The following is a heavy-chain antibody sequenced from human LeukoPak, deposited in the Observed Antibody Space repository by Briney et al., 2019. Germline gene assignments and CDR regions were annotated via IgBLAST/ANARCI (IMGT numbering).Heavy chain of an antibody. J-gene: IGHJ4*02. CDR3: ARHSGSYVYYFDF. CDR2: ISYSGST. Sequence: SETLSLTCTVSSGAISSNNYYWGWIRQPPGKGLEWIGSISYSGSTDYNPSLKSRVTISVDTSKNQFSLRLSSVTAADTAVYYCARHSGSYVYYFDFWGQGALVTVSS. V-gene: IGHV4-39*01. D-gene: IGHD1-26*01. CDR1: SGAISSNNYY.